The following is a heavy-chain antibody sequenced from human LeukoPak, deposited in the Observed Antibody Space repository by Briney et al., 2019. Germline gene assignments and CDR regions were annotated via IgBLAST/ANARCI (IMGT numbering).Heavy chain of an antibody. Sequence: ASVKVSCKVSGYTLTELSMHWVRQAPGKGLEWMGGFDPEDGETIYAQKFQGRVTMTEDTSTDTAYMELSSLRSEDTAVYYCATGLLPYYDFWSGRPHNTLRYYYYYMDVWSKGTTVTVSS. D-gene: IGHD3-3*01. CDR1: GYTLTELS. J-gene: IGHJ6*03. CDR2: FDPEDGET. CDR3: ATGLLPYYDFWSGRPHNTLRYYYYYMDV. V-gene: IGHV1-24*01.